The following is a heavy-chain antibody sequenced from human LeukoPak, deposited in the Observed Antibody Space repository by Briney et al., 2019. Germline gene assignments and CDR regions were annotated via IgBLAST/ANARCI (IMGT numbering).Heavy chain of an antibody. V-gene: IGHV3-11*06. CDR1: GFTFSDYY. D-gene: IGHD3-22*01. J-gene: IGHJ4*02. CDR2: ISGSSSHS. CDR3: ARVNPISSGFYAY. Sequence: GGSLRLSCAASGFTFSDYYMSWVRPAPGKGLEWVSYISGSSSHSNSADSVKGRFTISRDNAKNSLFLQMSSLRADDTAIYYCARVNPISSGFYAYWGQGTLVTVSS.